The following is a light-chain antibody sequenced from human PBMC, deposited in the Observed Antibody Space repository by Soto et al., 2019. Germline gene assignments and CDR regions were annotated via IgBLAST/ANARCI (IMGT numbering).Light chain of an antibody. CDR2: GAT. CDR3: QQANSFTPGRS. CDR1: QASVGW. J-gene: IGKJ4*01. Sequence: DIQMPQSPSSVSASVGDRVTITCRASQASVGWVTWYQQKTGRAPTALIYGATLLHSGVPRRLRGSASGTEFSLTTTSLHAEDFARYYCQQANSFTPGRSFGGGTKV. V-gene: IGKV1-12*01.